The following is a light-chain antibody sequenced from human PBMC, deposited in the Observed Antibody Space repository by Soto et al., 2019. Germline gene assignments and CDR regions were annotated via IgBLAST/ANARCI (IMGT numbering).Light chain of an antibody. J-gene: IGKJ5*01. Sequence: EVVMTQSPATLSVSPRERATLSCRASQSVSSNLAWYQQKHGQAPRLLIYGASTRATGIPARFSGSGSGTEFTLTISSLQSEDFAVYYCQQYDNWPPITFGQGTRLGIK. CDR3: QQYDNWPPIT. CDR1: QSVSSN. CDR2: GAS. V-gene: IGKV3-15*01.